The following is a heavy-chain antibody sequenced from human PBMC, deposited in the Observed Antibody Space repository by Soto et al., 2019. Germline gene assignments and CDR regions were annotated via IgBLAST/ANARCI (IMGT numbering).Heavy chain of an antibody. V-gene: IGHV3-15*01. J-gene: IGHJ4*02. CDR3: ARSTYCNGGSCYPQY. Sequence: PGGSLRLSCAVSGLTFSDGWMSWVRQAPGKGLEWIGRFKSEFHGGTTAYAAPVKGRFTISRDDSKNTVFLQMNSLRTEDTAMYYCARSTYCNGGSCYPQYWGPGTLVAVSS. D-gene: IGHD2-15*01. CDR2: FKSEFHGGTT. CDR1: GLTFSDGW.